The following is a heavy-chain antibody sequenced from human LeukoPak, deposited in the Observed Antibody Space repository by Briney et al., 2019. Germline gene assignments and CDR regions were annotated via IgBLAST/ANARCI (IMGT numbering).Heavy chain of an antibody. CDR3: ATSFRAQQLVRY. V-gene: IGHV1-24*01. CDR2: FDPEDGET. D-gene: IGHD6-13*01. Sequence: PGRSLRLSCAASGFTFSSYAMHWVRQAPGKGLEWMGGFDPEDGETIYAQKFQGRVTMTEDTSTDTAYMELSSLRSEDTAVYYCATSFRAQQLVRYWGQGTLVTVSS. CDR1: GFTFSSYA. J-gene: IGHJ4*02.